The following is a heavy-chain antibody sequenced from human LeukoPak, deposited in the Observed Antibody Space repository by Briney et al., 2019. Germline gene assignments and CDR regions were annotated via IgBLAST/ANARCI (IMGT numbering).Heavy chain of an antibody. Sequence: PSETLSVTCTASGGSISSYYWSLIRQPPGKGLEWIGYIYYSGSTNYNPSLKSRVTISVDTSKNQFSLKLSSVTAADTAFYYRGRHTRWPPFDYWGQGTLVTVSS. V-gene: IGHV4-59*08. D-gene: IGHD5-24*01. CDR1: GGSISSYY. CDR2: IYYSGST. CDR3: GRHTRWPPFDY. J-gene: IGHJ4*02.